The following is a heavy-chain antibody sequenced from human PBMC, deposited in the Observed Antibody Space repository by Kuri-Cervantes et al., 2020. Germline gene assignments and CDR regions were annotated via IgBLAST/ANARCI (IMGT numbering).Heavy chain of an antibody. CDR3: ARGNGYYYDY. J-gene: IGHJ4*02. CDR2: IYHSGST. V-gene: IGHV4-34*01. Sequence: SETLSLTCAVYGGSFSGYYWSWIRQPPGKGLEWIGSIYHSGSTYYNPSLKSRVTISVDTSKNQFSLKLSSVTAADTAVYYCARGNGYYYDYWGQGTLVTVSS. CDR1: GGSFSGYY. D-gene: IGHD3-22*01.